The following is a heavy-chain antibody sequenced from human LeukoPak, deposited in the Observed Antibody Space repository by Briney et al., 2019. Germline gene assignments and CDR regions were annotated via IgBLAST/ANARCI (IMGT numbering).Heavy chain of an antibody. D-gene: IGHD3-10*01. CDR1: GVSVSSNSAA. CDR2: TYYMSKCYN. V-gene: IGHV6-1*01. J-gene: IGHJ4*02. CDR3: ARGYYGSGSYYTHFDY. Sequence: SQTLSLSCAISGVSVSSNSAAWNCIRPSPSRGLEWLGRTYYMSKCYNDYAVSVKSRITINPDTSKNQFSLQLSSVTPEDTAVYYCARGYYGSGSYYTHFDYWGQGTLVTVSS.